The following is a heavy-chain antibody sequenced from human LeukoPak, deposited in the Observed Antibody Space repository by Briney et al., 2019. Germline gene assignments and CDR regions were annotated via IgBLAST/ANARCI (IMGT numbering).Heavy chain of an antibody. V-gene: IGHV4-34*01. CDR3: GRGSRGSSGWYEVGAFDI. Sequence: NASETLSLTCAVDGGSFTGYYWSWIRQPPGKGLEWIGEINHSGSTNYNPSLKSRVTISVDTSKNQFSLKLSSVTAADTAVYYCGRGSRGSSGWYEVGAFDIWGQGTMVTLSS. J-gene: IGHJ3*02. CDR1: GGSFTGYY. CDR2: INHSGST. D-gene: IGHD6-19*01.